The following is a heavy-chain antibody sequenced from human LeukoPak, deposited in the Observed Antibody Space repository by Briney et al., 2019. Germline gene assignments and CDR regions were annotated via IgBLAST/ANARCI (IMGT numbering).Heavy chain of an antibody. CDR3: ARDLWDGSYSPPSDY. V-gene: IGHV3-30-3*01. D-gene: IGHD1-26*01. J-gene: IGHJ4*02. CDR1: GFTFSSYA. Sequence: GRSLRLSCAASGFTFSSYAMHWVRQAPGKGLEWVAVISYDGSNKYYADSVKGRFTISRDNSKNTLYLQMNSLRAEDTAVYYCARDLWDGSYSPPSDYWGRGTLVTVSS. CDR2: ISYDGSNK.